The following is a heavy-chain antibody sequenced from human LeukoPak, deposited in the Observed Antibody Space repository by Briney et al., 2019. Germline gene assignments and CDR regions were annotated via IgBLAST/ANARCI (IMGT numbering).Heavy chain of an antibody. J-gene: IGHJ4*02. CDR3: ARGFRGDNFDH. V-gene: IGHV4-39*07. D-gene: IGHD7-27*01. CDR2: IFYSGST. Sequence: SETLSLTCTVSGGSISTSNYYWGWIRQPPGKGLEWIGNIFYSGSTYYSPSLKSRVTISVDTSKNQFSLKLSSVTAADTAVYYCARGFRGDNFDHWGQGTLVTVSS. CDR1: GGSISTSNYY.